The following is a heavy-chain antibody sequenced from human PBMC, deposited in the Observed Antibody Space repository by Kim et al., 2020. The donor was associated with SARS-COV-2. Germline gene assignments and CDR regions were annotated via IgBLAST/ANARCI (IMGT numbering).Heavy chain of an antibody. CDR3: ARGTRQWLARPFYYYMDV. CDR2: INHSGST. D-gene: IGHD6-19*01. V-gene: IGHV4-34*01. CDR1: GGSFSGYY. Sequence: SETLSLTCAVYGGSFSGYYWSWIRQPPGKGLEWIGEINHSGSTNYNPSLKSRVTISVDTSKNQFSLKLSSVTAADTAVYYCARGTRQWLARPFYYYMDVWGQGTPVTVSS. J-gene: IGHJ6*03.